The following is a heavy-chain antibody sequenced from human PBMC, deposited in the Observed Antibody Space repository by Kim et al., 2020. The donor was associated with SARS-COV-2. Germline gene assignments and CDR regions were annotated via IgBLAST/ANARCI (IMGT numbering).Heavy chain of an antibody. V-gene: IGHV3-49*04. D-gene: IGHD3-9*01. CDR3: TPEGYYDILTGSYYYSDMDV. CDR1: GFTFGDYA. CDR2: IRSRAYGGTT. J-gene: IGHJ6*02. Sequence: GGSLRLSCTASGFTFGDYAMTWVRQAPGKGLEWVGFIRSRAYGGTTEYAASVKGRFTISRDDSKSIAYLQLNSLKTEDTAVYYCTPEGYYDILTGSYYYSDMDVWGQGTTVSVSS.